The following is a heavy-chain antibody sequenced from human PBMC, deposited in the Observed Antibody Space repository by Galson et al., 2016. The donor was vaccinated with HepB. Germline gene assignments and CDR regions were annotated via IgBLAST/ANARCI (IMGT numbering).Heavy chain of an antibody. CDR3: ARDPTMVTTGWFDP. V-gene: IGHV4-59*01. CDR2: IYYSGST. D-gene: IGHD5-18*01. J-gene: IGHJ5*02. CDR1: GGSISTYY. Sequence: SETLSLTCIVSGGSISTYYWHWIRQPPGKGLEWIGYIYYSGSTNYSPSLKSRVTISVDTSKNQFSLKLSSVTAADTAVYYCARDPTMVTTGWFDPWGQGTLVTVSS.